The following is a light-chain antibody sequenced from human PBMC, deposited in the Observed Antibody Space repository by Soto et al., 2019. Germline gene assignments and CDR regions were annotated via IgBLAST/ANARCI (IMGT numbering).Light chain of an antibody. J-gene: IGKJ4*01. CDR2: DAS. CDR3: QQRSNWPPVT. V-gene: IGKV3-11*01. CDR1: QSVGYH. Sequence: EIVLTQSPATLSLSPGERATLSCRASQSVGYHLAWYQQKPGQAPRLLIYDASNRATGIPARFSGSGSGTDLTLAISSLEPEDFAVYYCQQRSNWPPVTFGGGTKVDI.